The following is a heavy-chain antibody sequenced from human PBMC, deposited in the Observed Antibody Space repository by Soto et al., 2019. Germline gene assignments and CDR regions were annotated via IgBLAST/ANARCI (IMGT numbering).Heavy chain of an antibody. CDR2: ISGSGESI. CDR3: ARDRRGSDWYTYYFYTLAV. J-gene: IGHJ6*02. Sequence: EVQLLESGGGLVQPGESLRLSCAASGFIFSDYAMTWVRQAPGKGLEWVSGISGSGESIYYADSVEGRFTISRDNSKNTLYLQMNSLRGEDTAVYYCARDRRGSDWYTYYFYTLAVWGQGTTVTVSS. D-gene: IGHD6-13*01. V-gene: IGHV3-23*01. CDR1: GFIFSDYA.